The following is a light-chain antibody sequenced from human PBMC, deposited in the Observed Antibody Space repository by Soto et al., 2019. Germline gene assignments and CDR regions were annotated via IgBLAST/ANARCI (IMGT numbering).Light chain of an antibody. J-gene: IGKJ2*01. CDR2: DAS. CDR3: QQNDNLPYT. CDR1: QSISNY. V-gene: IGKV1-33*01. Sequence: DIQMTQSPSSLSASVGDRVTITCRASQSISNYLNWYQQKPGKAPNVLIYDASNLETGVPSRFSGSGSGTDFAFTISSLQPEDVGTYYCQQNDNLPYTFGQGTKVDIK.